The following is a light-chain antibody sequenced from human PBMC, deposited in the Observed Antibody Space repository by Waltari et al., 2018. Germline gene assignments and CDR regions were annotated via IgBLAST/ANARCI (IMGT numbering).Light chain of an antibody. J-gene: IGLJ3*02. Sequence: QSVLTQPPSASGTPGQPVTIPSPGGRPHPGTNTVHCYRQVPGAAPQLLIYGNHPRPSGVPARFSGSKSGTSASLAISGLQSEDEADYYCAAWDDRLNGGVFGGGTKLTVL. CDR3: AAWDDRLNGGV. CDR2: GNH. V-gene: IGLV1-44*01. CDR1: RPHPGTNT.